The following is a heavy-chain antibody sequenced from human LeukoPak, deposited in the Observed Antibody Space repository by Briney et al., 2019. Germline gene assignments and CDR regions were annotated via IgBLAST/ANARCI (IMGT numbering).Heavy chain of an antibody. CDR3: ATDGVPSYYFDTSGPKFFQH. D-gene: IGHD3-22*01. V-gene: IGHV3-21*01. J-gene: IGHJ1*01. CDR1: EFTFSTYN. Sequence: GGSLRLSCSASEFTFSTYNMNWVRQAPGKGLKWVSSISSSSTDIYYADSVKGRFTISRDTAKNSLYLQMNSLRAEDTAVYYCATDGVPSYYFDTSGPKFFQHWGQGTLVTVSS. CDR2: ISSSSTDI.